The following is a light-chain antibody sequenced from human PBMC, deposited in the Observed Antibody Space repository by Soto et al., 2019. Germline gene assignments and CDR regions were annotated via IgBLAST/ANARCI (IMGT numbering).Light chain of an antibody. Sequence: QTVVSQPPSASGTPGQRVTISCSGSSSNIGTNYVYWYQQLPGTAPKLLIYRNDQRPSGAPDRFSGSKSGTSASLAITGLRSEDXADYYCATWDGSLNAWLFGGGTQLTVL. CDR1: SSNIGTNY. CDR3: ATWDGSLNAWL. V-gene: IGLV1-47*01. CDR2: RND. J-gene: IGLJ3*02.